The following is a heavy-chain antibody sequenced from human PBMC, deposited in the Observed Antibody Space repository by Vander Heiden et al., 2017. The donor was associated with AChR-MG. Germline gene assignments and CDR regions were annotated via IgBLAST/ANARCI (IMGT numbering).Heavy chain of an antibody. Sequence: QVQLQESGPGLVKPSETLSLTCIVSGGSISNYYWNWIRQTPGKGLEWIGSIYYNGTTNYNPSRKSRVTISIDTSKNHFSLKLSSVTAADTAVYYCARHSVAWRGGVRRRYAYSGMDVWGQGTTVTVSS. CDR2: IYYNGTT. J-gene: IGHJ6*02. D-gene: IGHD3-16*01. CDR1: GGSISNYY. V-gene: IGHV4-59*01. CDR3: ARHSVAWRGGVRRRYAYSGMDV.